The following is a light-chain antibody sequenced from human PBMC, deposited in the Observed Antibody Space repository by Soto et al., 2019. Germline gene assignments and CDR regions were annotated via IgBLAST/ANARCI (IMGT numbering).Light chain of an antibody. CDR1: SSNIGNNY. V-gene: IGLV1-51*01. CDR3: GTWHSSLSAGKV. CDR2: DNN. Sequence: QSVLTQPPSVSAAPGQKVTISCSGSSSNIGNNYVSWYQQLPGTAPKLLIYDNNKRPSGIPDRFSGSKSGTSATLGITGLQTGDEADYYCGTWHSSLSAGKVFGTGTKLTVL. J-gene: IGLJ1*01.